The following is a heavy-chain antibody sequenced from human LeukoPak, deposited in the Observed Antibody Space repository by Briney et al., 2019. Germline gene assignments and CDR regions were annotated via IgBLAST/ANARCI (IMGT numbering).Heavy chain of an antibody. V-gene: IGHV4-31*03. D-gene: IGHD1-26*01. CDR1: GGSISNGDYY. J-gene: IGHJ1*01. CDR2: IYYSGST. Sequence: SQTLSLTCTVSGGSISNGDYYWSWIRQHPGKGLECIGYIYYSGSTYYNPSLKSRVTISVDTSKNQFSLKLSSVTAADTAVYYCASGSGSAEYFQHWGQGTLVIVSS. CDR3: ASGSGSAEYFQH.